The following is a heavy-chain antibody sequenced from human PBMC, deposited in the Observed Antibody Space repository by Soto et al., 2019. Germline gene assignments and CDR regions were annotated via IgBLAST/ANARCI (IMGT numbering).Heavy chain of an antibody. Sequence: DVQLLESGGGVVQSGGSLRLSCSASGFAFSDYSMHGVRQAPGKGPEWVSAISGGGGNTYYAGSVNGRLTISSDNSRNTLSLQMHSLRDDDTALYYCAKETYGSGWTLDSWGQGTRATVSS. V-gene: IGHV3-23*01. D-gene: IGHD6-19*01. CDR2: ISGGGGNT. CDR3: AKETYGSGWTLDS. J-gene: IGHJ4*02. CDR1: GFAFSDYS.